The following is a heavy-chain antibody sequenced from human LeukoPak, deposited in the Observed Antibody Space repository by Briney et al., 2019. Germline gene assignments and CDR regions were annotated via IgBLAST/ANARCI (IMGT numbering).Heavy chain of an antibody. CDR2: ISAHSGNV. Sequence: GASVKVSCKTSGGTFSTFAVNWVRQAPGQGLEWMGWISAHSGNVNYAQNLQGRVTMTTDTSTSTAYMELRSLRSDDTAVYYCTMIPYCTTATCYYLDYWGQGTLVTVSS. D-gene: IGHD2-2*01. J-gene: IGHJ4*02. V-gene: IGHV1-18*01. CDR1: GGTFSTFA. CDR3: TMIPYCTTATCYYLDY.